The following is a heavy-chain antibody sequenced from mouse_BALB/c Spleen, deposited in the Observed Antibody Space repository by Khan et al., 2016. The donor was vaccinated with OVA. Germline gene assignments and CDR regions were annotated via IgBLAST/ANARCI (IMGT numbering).Heavy chain of an antibody. CDR2: ISSTGGT. J-gene: IGHJ4*01. CDR1: GYSITSDYA. Sequence: EVQLQESGPGLVKPSQSLSLTCTVTGYSITSDYAWNWIRQFPGNKLEWMGYISSTGGTSYNPSLKSRISITRDTSKNQFFLQLKSVTAEDTATYYCARSHYYSYGYALDCGGRGTLVTVSS. D-gene: IGHD2-14*01. CDR3: ARSHYYSYGYALDC. V-gene: IGHV3-2*02.